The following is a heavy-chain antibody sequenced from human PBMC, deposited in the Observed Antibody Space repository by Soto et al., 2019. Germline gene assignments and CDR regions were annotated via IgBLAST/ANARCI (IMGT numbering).Heavy chain of an antibody. CDR2: ISGSGGST. D-gene: IGHD3-3*01. CDR3: AKEKEQYYDFWSGFPYYFDY. J-gene: IGHJ4*02. V-gene: IGHV3-23*01. CDR1: GFTFSSYA. Sequence: GGSLRLSCAASGFTFSSYAMSWVRQAPGKGLEWVSAISGSGGSTYYADSVKGRFTISRDNSKNTLYLQMNSLRAEDTAVYYCAKEKEQYYDFWSGFPYYFDYWGQGTLVTVSS.